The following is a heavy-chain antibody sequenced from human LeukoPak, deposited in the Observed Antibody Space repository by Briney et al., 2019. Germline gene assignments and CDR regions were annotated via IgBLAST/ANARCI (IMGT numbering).Heavy chain of an antibody. J-gene: IGHJ4*02. CDR3: ARASIVVVPAALLDY. D-gene: IGHD2-2*01. CDR2: INHSGST. Sequence: SETLSLTCAVYGGSFSGYYWSWIRQPPGKGLEWIGEINHSGSTNYNPSLKSRVTISVDTSKNQFSLKLSSVTAADTAVYYCARASIVVVPAALLDYWGQGTLVTVSS. V-gene: IGHV4-34*01. CDR1: GGSFSGYY.